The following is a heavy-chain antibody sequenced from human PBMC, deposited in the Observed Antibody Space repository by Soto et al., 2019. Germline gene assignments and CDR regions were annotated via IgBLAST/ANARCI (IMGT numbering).Heavy chain of an antibody. CDR1: GFTFSSYA. V-gene: IGHV3-30-3*01. CDR2: ISYDGSNK. D-gene: IGHD4-17*01. Sequence: GGSLRLSCAASGFTFSSYAMHWVRQAPGKGLEWVAVISYDGSNKYYADSVKGRFTISRDNSKNTLYLQMNSLRAEDTAVYYCPRDGFYGAFDIWGQGTMVTVSS. J-gene: IGHJ3*02. CDR3: PRDGFYGAFDI.